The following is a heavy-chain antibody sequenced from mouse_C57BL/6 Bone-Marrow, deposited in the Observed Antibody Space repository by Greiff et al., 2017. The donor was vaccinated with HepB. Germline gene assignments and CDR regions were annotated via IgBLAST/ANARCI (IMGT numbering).Heavy chain of an antibody. V-gene: IGHV1-52*01. Sequence: QVQLQQPGAELVRPGSSVKLSCKASGYTFTSYWMHWVKQRPIQGLEWIGNIDPSDSETHYNQKFKDKATLTVDKSSSTAYMQLSSLTSEDSAVYYCARDPLRRYWYFDVWGTGTTVTVSS. D-gene: IGHD1-2*01. CDR1: GYTFTSYW. CDR3: ARDPLRRYWYFDV. J-gene: IGHJ1*03. CDR2: IDPSDSET.